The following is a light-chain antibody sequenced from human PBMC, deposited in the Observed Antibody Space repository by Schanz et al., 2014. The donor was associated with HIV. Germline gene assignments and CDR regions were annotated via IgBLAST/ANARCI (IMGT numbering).Light chain of an antibody. Sequence: DIQMTQSPSTLSASVGARVSITCRARQSISAWLAWYQQKPGRAPKLLIYEASTLETGVPSRFSGSGSGTEFTLTISSLQPDDFATYYCQQYNDNSSIFGQGTKLEFK. J-gene: IGKJ2*01. CDR2: EAS. CDR1: QSISAW. V-gene: IGKV1-5*03. CDR3: QQYNDNSSI.